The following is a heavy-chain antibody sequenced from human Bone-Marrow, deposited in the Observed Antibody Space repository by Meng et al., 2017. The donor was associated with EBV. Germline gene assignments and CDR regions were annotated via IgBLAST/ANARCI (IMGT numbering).Heavy chain of an antibody. CDR1: GGSVSSGSYY. V-gene: IGHV4-61*01. J-gene: IGHJ4*02. D-gene: IGHD5-18*01. CDR2: IYYSGST. Sequence: QVQLQESGPGLVKPSYPLSFHCTVVGGSVSSGSYYWSWIRQPPGKGLEWIGYIYYSGSTNYNPSLKSRVTISVDTSKNQFSLKLSSVTAADTAVYYCARDNVDTAMVPHWGQGTLVTVSS. CDR3: ARDNVDTAMVPH.